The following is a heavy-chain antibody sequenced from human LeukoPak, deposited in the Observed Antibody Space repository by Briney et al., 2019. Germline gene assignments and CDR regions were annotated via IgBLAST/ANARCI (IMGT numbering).Heavy chain of an antibody. CDR1: GVTFSSYA. CDR3: ARRSGYSYGPGVGYFDY. D-gene: IGHD5-18*01. V-gene: IGHV3-64*01. CDR2: ISSNGGST. J-gene: IGHJ4*02. Sequence: GRSLRLSCAASGVTFSSYAMHWVRQAPGKGLEYVSAISSNGGSTYYANSVKGRFTISRDNSKNTLYLQMGSLRAEDMAVYYCARRSGYSYGPGVGYFDYWGQGTLVTVSS.